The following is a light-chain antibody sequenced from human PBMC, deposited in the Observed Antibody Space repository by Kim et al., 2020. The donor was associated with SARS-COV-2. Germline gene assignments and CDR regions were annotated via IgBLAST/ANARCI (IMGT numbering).Light chain of an antibody. CDR2: DVS. CDR3: SSYTSSSTYYV. Sequence: QSALTQPASVSGSPGQSITISCTGTSSDIGGYKYVSWYQQHPGKAPKLMIYDVSKRPSGGANRFSGSKSGNTASLTISGLQAGDEADYYCSSYTSSSTYYVFGTGTKVTVL. V-gene: IGLV2-14*01. J-gene: IGLJ1*01. CDR1: SSDIGGYKY.